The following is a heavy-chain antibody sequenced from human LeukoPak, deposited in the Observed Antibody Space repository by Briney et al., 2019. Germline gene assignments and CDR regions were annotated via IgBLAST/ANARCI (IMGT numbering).Heavy chain of an antibody. CDR2: IYYTGST. CDR1: GGSIRSYY. D-gene: IGHD4-17*01. CDR3: ASYGAISVY. J-gene: IGHJ4*02. V-gene: IGHV4-59*08. Sequence: SETLSLTCTVSGGSIRSYYWSWIRQPPGKGLEWIGYIYYTGSTNYNPSLKSRVTISVDTSKNQFSLKLNSVTAADTAVYYCASYGAISVYWGQGTLVTVSS.